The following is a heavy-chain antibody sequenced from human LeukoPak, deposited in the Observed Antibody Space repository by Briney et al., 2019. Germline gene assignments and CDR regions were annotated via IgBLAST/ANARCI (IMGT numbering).Heavy chain of an antibody. CDR2: IYYSGST. Sequence: SETLSLTCTVSGGSISTYYWSWIRQPPGKGLEWIGYIYYSGSTNYNPSLKSRVTISVDTSKNQFSLKLTSVTAADTAVYYCARDRVRGNSNPFFDYWGQGTLVTVSS. V-gene: IGHV4-59*01. CDR1: GGSISTYY. CDR3: ARDRVRGNSNPFFDY. J-gene: IGHJ4*02. D-gene: IGHD4-11*01.